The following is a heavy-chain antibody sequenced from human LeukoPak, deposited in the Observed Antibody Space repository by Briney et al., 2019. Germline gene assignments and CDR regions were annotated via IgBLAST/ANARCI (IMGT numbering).Heavy chain of an antibody. CDR3: GREEWGSYAPTDF. J-gene: IGHJ4*02. CDR1: GFTFSSYG. V-gene: IGHV3-30*02. Sequence: PGGSLRLSCAASGFTFSSYGMHWVRQAPGKGLEWVAFIRYDGSNKYYADSVKGRFTISRDNSKNTLYLQMNSLRAEDTAVYYCGREEWGSYAPTDFWGQGTLVTVSS. D-gene: IGHD3-16*01. CDR2: IRYDGSNK.